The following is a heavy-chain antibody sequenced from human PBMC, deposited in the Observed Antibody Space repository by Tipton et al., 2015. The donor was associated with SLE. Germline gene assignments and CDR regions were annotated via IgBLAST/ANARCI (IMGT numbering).Heavy chain of an antibody. Sequence: TLSLTCTVSGGSISSGDYYWAWIRQPPGKGLEWIGYIYYIGDTYYNPSLKSRVTISVDTSKNQFSAKLTSVTAADTAVYYCARQGSTTDGLSYYYGMDVWGQGATVTVSS. CDR3: ARQGSTTDGLSYYYGMDV. D-gene: IGHD1-1*01. J-gene: IGHJ6*02. V-gene: IGHV4-30-4*08. CDR1: GGSISSGDYY. CDR2: IYYIGDT.